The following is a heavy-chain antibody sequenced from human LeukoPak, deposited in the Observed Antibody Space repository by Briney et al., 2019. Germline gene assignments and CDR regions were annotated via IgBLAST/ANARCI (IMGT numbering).Heavy chain of an antibody. CDR3: AKGALVVLGTWDY. CDR1: GFTFSSYA. CDR2: ISTSGDST. Sequence: QSGGSLRLSCAASGFTFSSYAMSWVRQAPGKGLEWVSGISTSGDSTFDADSVKGRFTISRDNSKNTLYLQMNSLRAEDTAVYYCAKGALVVLGTWDYWGQGTLVTVSS. V-gene: IGHV3-23*01. D-gene: IGHD3-22*01. J-gene: IGHJ4*02.